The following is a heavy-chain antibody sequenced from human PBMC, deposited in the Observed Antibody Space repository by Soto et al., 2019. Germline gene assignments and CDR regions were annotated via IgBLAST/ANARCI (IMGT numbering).Heavy chain of an antibody. J-gene: IGHJ4*02. V-gene: IGHV3-33*05. CDR2: TSYDGSNN. Sequence: QVQLVESGGGVVQPGTSLRLCCVGSGFTFRSYVIHWVRQAPGKGLEWVALTSYDGSNNFYGDSVKGRFTISRHNSRNTVELQMDSLRFEDTALYYCARWGTTGGLDVWGQGTLVSVYS. D-gene: IGHD3-16*01. CDR3: ARWGTTGGLDV. CDR1: GFTFRSYV.